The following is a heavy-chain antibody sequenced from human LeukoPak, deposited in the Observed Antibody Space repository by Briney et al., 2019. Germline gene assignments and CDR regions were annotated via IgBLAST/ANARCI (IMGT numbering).Heavy chain of an antibody. CDR3: TAMDCSGDTCYFIY. J-gene: IGHJ4*02. CDR2: IKSKYNGGTR. Sequence: PGGSLRLSCAASGFIFSNAWMSWVRQAPGEGLEWVGRIKSKYNGGTRDYAAPVKDRFTISRDDSKDTLYVQMNSLKIEDTAVYYCTAMDCSGDTCYFIYWGQGTLVTVSS. CDR1: GFIFSNAW. D-gene: IGHD2-15*01. V-gene: IGHV3-15*01.